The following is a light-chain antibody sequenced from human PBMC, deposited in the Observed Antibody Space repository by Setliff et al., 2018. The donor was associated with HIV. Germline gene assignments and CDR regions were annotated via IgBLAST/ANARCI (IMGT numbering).Light chain of an antibody. CDR1: SIDIGNYNY. CDR3: SAYAGSNNYGV. Sequence: QSALAQPPSASGSPGQSVTISCTGASIDIGNYNYVSWYQHHPGKAPKLIIYQVTKRPSGVPDRFSGSKSANPASLTVSGLQAEDEADYYCSAYAGSNNYGVFGTGTKVTVL. V-gene: IGLV2-8*01. CDR2: QVT. J-gene: IGLJ1*01.